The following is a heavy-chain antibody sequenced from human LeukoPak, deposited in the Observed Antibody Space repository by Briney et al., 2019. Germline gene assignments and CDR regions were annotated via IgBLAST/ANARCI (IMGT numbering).Heavy chain of an antibody. CDR3: AREEEVRGVITD. V-gene: IGHV3-30-3*01. CDR2: ISYDGSNK. Sequence: GGSLRLSCAASGFTFSSYAMHWVRQAPGKGLEWVAVISYDGSNKYYADSVKGRFTISRDNAKNSLYLQMNSLRAEDTALYHCAREEEVRGVITDWGQGTLVTVSS. CDR1: GFTFSSYA. J-gene: IGHJ4*02. D-gene: IGHD3-10*01.